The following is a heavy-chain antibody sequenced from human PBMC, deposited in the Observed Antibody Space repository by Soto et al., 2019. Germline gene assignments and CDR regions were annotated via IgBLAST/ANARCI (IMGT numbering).Heavy chain of an antibody. CDR3: ARSVLLWFQAPQGYYMDV. D-gene: IGHD3-10*01. V-gene: IGHV4-34*01. J-gene: IGHJ6*03. CDR2: INHSGST. Sequence: SETLSLTCAVYGGSFSGYYWSWIRQPPGKGLEWIGEINHSGSTNYNPSLKSRVTISVDTSKNQFSLKLSSVTAADTAVYYCARSVLLWFQAPQGYYMDVWGKGTTVTVSS. CDR1: GGSFSGYY.